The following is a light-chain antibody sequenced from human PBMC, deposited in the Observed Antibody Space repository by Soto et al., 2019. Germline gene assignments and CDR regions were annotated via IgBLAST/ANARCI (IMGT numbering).Light chain of an antibody. V-gene: IGLV2-14*03. CDR2: DVD. J-gene: IGLJ3*02. CDR1: SSDIGGYNY. Sequence: QSVLTQPASVSGSPGQSITISCTGTSSDIGGYNYVSWYQHHPGKVPKLMIFDVDYRPSGVSNRFSGSKSGNTASLTISGLQAEDEADYYCNSYAGNNNWVFGGGTKLTVL. CDR3: NSYAGNNNWV.